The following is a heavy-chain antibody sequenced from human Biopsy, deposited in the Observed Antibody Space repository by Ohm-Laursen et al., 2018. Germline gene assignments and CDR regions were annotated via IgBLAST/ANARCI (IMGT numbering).Heavy chain of an antibody. CDR2: VYYTGST. V-gene: IGHV4-59*01. Sequence: SDTLSLTWTVSGDSISSYYWSWIRQPPGKGLEWTGYVYYTGSTDYNPSLQSRVTISVDTSKNHFSLRLRSVTPADTAIYYCARDRGYYSDRTVPGYFDLWGRGTLVTVSS. CDR3: ARDRGYYSDRTVPGYFDL. CDR1: GDSISSYY. J-gene: IGHJ2*01. D-gene: IGHD3-22*01.